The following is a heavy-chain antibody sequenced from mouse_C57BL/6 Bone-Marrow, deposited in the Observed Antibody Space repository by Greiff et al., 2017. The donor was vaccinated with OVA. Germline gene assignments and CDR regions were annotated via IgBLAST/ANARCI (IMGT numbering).Heavy chain of an antibody. V-gene: IGHV1-39*01. D-gene: IGHD2-4*01. J-gene: IGHJ4*01. CDR1: GYSFTDYN. CDR3: APEYDYDVGGYAMDY. Sequence: VQLQQPGTELVKPGASVKLSCKASGYSFTDYNMNWVKQSNGKSLEWIGVINPNYGTTSYNQKFKGKATLTVDQSSSTAYMQLNSLTSEDSAVYYCAPEYDYDVGGYAMDYWGQGTSVTVSS. CDR2: INPNYGTT.